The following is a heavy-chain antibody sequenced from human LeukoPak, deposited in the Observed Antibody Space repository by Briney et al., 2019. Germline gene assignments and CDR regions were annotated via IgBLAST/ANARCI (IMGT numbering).Heavy chain of an antibody. V-gene: IGHV3-23*01. CDR2: ISGSGSST. CDR3: ASDSSGSQVGFDY. CDR1: GFTFSSYG. Sequence: GGSLRLSCAASGFTFSSYGMSWVRQAPGKGLEWVSLISGSGSSTYYADSVKGRFTISRDNSKNTLHLQMNSLRAEDTAVYYCASDSSGSQVGFDYWGQGTLVTVSS. J-gene: IGHJ4*02. D-gene: IGHD3-22*01.